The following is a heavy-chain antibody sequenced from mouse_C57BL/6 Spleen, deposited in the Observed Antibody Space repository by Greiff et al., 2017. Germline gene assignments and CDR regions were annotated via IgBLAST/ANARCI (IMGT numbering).Heavy chain of an antibody. J-gene: IGHJ2*01. CDR2: IRLKSDNYAT. Sequence: EVQLQESGGGLVQPGGSMKLSCVASGFTFSNYWMNWVRQSPEKGLEWVAQIRLKSDNYATHYAESVKGRFTISRDDSKSSVYLQMNNLRAEDTGIYYCTGGRWFFDYWGQGTTLTVSS. CDR1: GFTFSNYW. CDR3: TGGRWFFDY. V-gene: IGHV6-3*01. D-gene: IGHD2-3*01.